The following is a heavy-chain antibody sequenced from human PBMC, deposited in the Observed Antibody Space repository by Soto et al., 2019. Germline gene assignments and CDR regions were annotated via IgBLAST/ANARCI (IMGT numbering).Heavy chain of an antibody. CDR3: LKEIVDAAYDATSVFDL. Sequence: EVQLLESGGGLVQPGGSLRLSCETSGFTFSSYVMGWVRQAPGAGLEWVSVIDGSGYDKSLAYSVKGRFTISRDNTKDTMYSEMNSLSAEEAGVNDCLKEIVDAAYDATSVFDLWGQGTLVTVSS. CDR1: GFTFSSYV. CDR2: IDGSGYDK. D-gene: IGHD2-21*01. J-gene: IGHJ4*02. V-gene: IGHV3-23*01.